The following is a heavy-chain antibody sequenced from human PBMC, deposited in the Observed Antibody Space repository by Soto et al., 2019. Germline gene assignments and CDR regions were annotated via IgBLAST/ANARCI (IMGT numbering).Heavy chain of an antibody. V-gene: IGHV4-34*01. CDR3: ARKKTPPNYYYYYYMDV. Sequence: SETLSLTCAVYGGSFSGYYWSWIRQPPGKGLEWIGEINHSGSTNYNPSLKSRVTISVDTSKNQFSLKLSSVTAADTAVYYCARKKTPPNYYYYYYMDVWGKGTTVTVSS. J-gene: IGHJ6*03. CDR1: GGSFSGYY. CDR2: INHSGST.